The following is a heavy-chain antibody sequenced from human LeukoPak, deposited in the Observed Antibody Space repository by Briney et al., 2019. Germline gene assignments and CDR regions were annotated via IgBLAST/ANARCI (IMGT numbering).Heavy chain of an antibody. D-gene: IGHD6-19*01. J-gene: IGHJ6*02. CDR1: GGSISSGGYY. CDR2: IYYSGST. CDR3: ERDVGGWYGGGYYYYAMDV. Sequence: PSETLSLTCTVSGGSISSGGYYWSWIRQHPGKGLEWIGYIYYSGSTYYNPSLKSRVTISVDTSKNQFSLKLSSVTAADTAVYYCERDVGGWYGGGYYYYAMDVWGQGTTVTVSS. V-gene: IGHV4-31*03.